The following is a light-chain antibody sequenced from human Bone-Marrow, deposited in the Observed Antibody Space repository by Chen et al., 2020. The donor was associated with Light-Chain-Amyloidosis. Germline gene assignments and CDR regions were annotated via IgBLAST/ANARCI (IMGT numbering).Light chain of an antibody. J-gene: IGLJ2*01. CDR2: DDS. CDR3: QVWDGSSDHVV. V-gene: IGLV3-21*03. CDR1: NIGSKS. Sequence: SYVLTQPPSVSVAPGKTARITCGGSNIGSKSVHWYQQQPGQAPVLVVYDDSDRPSGIPERFSGANSGNTATLTISGVEAGDEADYYWQVWDGSSDHVVFGGGTKLTVL.